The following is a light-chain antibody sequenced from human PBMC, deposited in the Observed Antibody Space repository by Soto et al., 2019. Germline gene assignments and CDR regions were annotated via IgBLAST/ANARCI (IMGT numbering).Light chain of an antibody. CDR3: SSYTSRSSSTYV. J-gene: IGLJ1*01. CDR1: SSDVGGYNY. CDR2: DVS. Sequence: QSVLTQPASVSGSPGQSITISCTGTSSDVGGYNYVSRYQQHPGKAPKLMIYDVSNRPSGVSNRFSGSKSGNTASLTISGLQAEDEADYYCSSYTSRSSSTYVFGTGTKLTVL. V-gene: IGLV2-14*01.